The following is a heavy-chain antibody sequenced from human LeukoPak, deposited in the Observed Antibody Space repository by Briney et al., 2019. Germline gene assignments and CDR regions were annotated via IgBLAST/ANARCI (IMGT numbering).Heavy chain of an antibody. J-gene: IGHJ5*02. V-gene: IGHV3-48*01. CDR2: ISSSGTTT. CDR3: ARGGDSSGYYVWFDP. CDR1: GFTFSTYN. Sequence: GGSLRLSCAASGFTFSTYNINWVRQAPGKGLEWVSYISSSGTTTYYADSVRGRFTISRDNAKNSVYLQMNSLRAEDTAVYHCARGGDSSGYYVWFDPWGQGTLVTVSS. D-gene: IGHD3-22*01.